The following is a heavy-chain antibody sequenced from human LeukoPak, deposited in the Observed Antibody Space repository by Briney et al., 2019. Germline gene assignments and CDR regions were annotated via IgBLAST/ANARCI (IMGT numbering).Heavy chain of an antibody. CDR2: ISSSSSYI. CDR1: GFNFNYYA. CDR3: ARGEPIAAGTVLVIASDY. J-gene: IGHJ4*02. Sequence: GGSLKLSCAASGFNFNYYAMTWVRQAPGKGLEWVSSISSSSSYIYYADSVKGRFTISRDNAKNSLYLQMNSLRAEDTAVYYCARGEPIAAGTVLVIASDYWGQGTLVTVSS. V-gene: IGHV3-21*01. D-gene: IGHD6-13*01.